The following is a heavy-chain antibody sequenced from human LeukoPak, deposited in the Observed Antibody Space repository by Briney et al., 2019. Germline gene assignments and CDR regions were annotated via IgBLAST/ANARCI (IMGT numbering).Heavy chain of an antibody. D-gene: IGHD4-17*01. V-gene: IGHV3-21*01. CDR3: ASTTYGDYYADAFDI. J-gene: IGHJ3*02. CDR2: ISSSSSYI. Sequence: PGGSLRLSCAASGFTFGSYSMNWVRQAPGKGLEWVSSISSSSSYIYYADSVKGRFTISRDNAKNSLYLQMNGLRAEDTAVYYCASTTYGDYYADAFDIWGQGTMVTVSS. CDR1: GFTFGSYS.